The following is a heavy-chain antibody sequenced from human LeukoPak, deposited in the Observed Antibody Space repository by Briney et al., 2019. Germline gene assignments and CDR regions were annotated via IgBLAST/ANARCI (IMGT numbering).Heavy chain of an antibody. CDR3: ARQKITGTALDY. V-gene: IGHV4-59*08. D-gene: IGHD1-20*01. CDR2: IYYSGTT. Sequence: PSETLSLPCTVSGGSISSYYWSWIRQPPGKGLEWIGYIYYSGTTYYNPSLKSRVTISVDTSKNQFSLKLSSVTAADTAVYYCARQKITGTALDYWGQGTLVTVSS. CDR1: GGSISSYY. J-gene: IGHJ4*02.